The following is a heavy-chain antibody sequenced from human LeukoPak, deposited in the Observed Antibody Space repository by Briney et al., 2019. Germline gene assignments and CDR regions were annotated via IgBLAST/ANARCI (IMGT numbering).Heavy chain of an antibody. J-gene: IGHJ4*02. Sequence: GGSLRLSCAASGFIFSSYSMNWVRPAPGKGLEWVSSISSSSSYIYYADSVKGRFTISRDNAKNSLYLQMNSLRAEDTAVYYCAKVNTLTGYYYWGQGTLVTVSS. CDR2: ISSSSSYI. CDR1: GFIFSSYS. CDR3: AKVNTLTGYYY. D-gene: IGHD3-9*01. V-gene: IGHV3-21*01.